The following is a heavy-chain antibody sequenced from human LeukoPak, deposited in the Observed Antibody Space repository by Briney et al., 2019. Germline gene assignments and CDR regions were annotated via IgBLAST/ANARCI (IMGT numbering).Heavy chain of an antibody. CDR2: ISAYNGNT. D-gene: IGHD3-10*01. Sequence: ASVKVSCKASGYTFTSYGISWVRQAPGQGLEWMGWISAYNGNTNYAQKLQGRVTMTTDTSTSTAYMELRSLRSDDTAVYYCARRPDLGELSGAFDIWGQGTMVTVSS. CDR1: GYTFTSYG. J-gene: IGHJ3*02. V-gene: IGHV1-18*01. CDR3: ARRPDLGELSGAFDI.